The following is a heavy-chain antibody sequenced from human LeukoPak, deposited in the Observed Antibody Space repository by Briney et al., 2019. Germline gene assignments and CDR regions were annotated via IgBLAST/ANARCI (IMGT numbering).Heavy chain of an antibody. CDR1: GGSISSGSYY. D-gene: IGHD6-6*01. J-gene: IGHJ5*02. CDR2: IYTSGST. Sequence: SQTLSLTCTVSGGSISSGSYYWSWIRQPAGKGLEWIGRIYTSGSTNYNPSLKSRVTISLDTSKNQFSLKLSSVTAADTAVYYCARGGDGQLVRKGWFDPWGQGTLVTVSS. V-gene: IGHV4-61*02. CDR3: ARGGDGQLVRKGWFDP.